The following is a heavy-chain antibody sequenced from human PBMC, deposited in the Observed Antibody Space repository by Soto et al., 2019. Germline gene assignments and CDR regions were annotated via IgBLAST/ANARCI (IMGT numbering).Heavy chain of an antibody. CDR2: IYYSGST. D-gene: IGHD3-22*01. J-gene: IGHJ5*02. CDR1: GGSISSYY. V-gene: IGHV4-59*01. Sequence: PSETLSLTCTVSGGSISSYYWSWIRQPPGKGLEWIGYIYYSGSTNYNPSLKSRVTISVDTSKNQFSLKLSSVTAADTAVYYCARDRFDYYDSSGYYYGLGWLDPWGQGTLVTVYS. CDR3: ARDRFDYYDSSGYYYGLGWLDP.